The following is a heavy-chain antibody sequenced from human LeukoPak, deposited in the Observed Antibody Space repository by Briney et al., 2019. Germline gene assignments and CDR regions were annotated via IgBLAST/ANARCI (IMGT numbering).Heavy chain of an antibody. CDR2: IYYSGST. V-gene: IGHV4-59*01. J-gene: IGHJ4*02. CDR3: ARDLLSTAGYFDY. D-gene: IGHD6-19*01. Sequence: KPSETLSLTCTVSGGSISSYYWSWIRQPPGKGLEWIGYIYYSGSTKYNPSLKSRVTISVDASKTQFSLKLNSVTAADTAVYYCARDLLSTAGYFDYWGQGTLVTVSS. CDR1: GGSISSYY.